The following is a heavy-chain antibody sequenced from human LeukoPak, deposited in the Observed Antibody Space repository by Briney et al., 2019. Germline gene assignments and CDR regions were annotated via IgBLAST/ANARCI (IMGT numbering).Heavy chain of an antibody. CDR3: ARWNYDIMTGYRYFDY. CDR2: FYYSGDT. J-gene: IGHJ4*02. CDR1: GGSIRGFY. V-gene: IGHV4-59*01. Sequence: SETLSLTCTVSGGSIRGFYWSWLRQPPGKRLERIGYFYYSGDTNYNPALEGRVTISVDTSKNQFSLRLSSVTAADTAVYYCARWNYDIMTGYRYFDYWGQGTLVTVSS. D-gene: IGHD3-9*01.